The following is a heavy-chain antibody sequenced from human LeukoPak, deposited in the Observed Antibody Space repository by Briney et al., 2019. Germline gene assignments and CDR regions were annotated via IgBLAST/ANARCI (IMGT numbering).Heavy chain of an antibody. CDR1: GFTFSSYW. J-gene: IGHJ4*02. D-gene: IGHD3-22*01. CDR2: IKQDGSEK. CDR3: ARDGEYYDSSGYYDC. V-gene: IGHV3-7*03. Sequence: PGGSLRLSCAASGFTFSSYWMSWVRQAPGKGLEWVANIKQDGSEKYYVDSVKGRFTISRDNAKNSLYLQMNSLRAEDTAVYYCARDGEYYDSSGYYDCWGQGTLVTVSS.